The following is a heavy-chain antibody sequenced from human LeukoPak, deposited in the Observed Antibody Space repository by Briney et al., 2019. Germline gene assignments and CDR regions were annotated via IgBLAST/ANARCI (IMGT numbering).Heavy chain of an antibody. V-gene: IGHV1-3*01. CDR3: AREWLAGPPSWFDP. CDR1: GYTFTSYA. D-gene: IGHD6-19*01. J-gene: IGHJ5*02. Sequence: ASVKVSCKASGYTFTSYAMHWVRQAPGQRLERMGWINAGNGNTKYSQKFQGRVTITGDTSASTAYMELSSLRSEDTAVYYCAREWLAGPPSWFDPWGQGTLVTVSS. CDR2: INAGNGNT.